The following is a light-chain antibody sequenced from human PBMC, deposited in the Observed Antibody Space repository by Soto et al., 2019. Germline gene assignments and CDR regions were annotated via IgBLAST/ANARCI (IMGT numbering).Light chain of an antibody. CDR1: SSDIGSYNY. V-gene: IGLV2-14*03. Sequence: QSALTQPASVSGSPGQSITISCSGSSSDIGSYNYVSWYQQHPGKAPKLMIYDVTNRPSGVSDRFSGSTSGDTASLTISGLQADDEADYYCSSYTTTTPLVVFGGGTKVTVL. CDR3: SSYTTTTPLVV. J-gene: IGLJ2*01. CDR2: DVT.